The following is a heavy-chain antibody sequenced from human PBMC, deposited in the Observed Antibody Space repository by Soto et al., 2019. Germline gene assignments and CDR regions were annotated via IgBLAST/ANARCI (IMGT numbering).Heavy chain of an antibody. CDR2: IVVGSGNT. J-gene: IGHJ4*02. CDR3: AATIAVAGMEFNY. V-gene: IGHV1-58*02. CDR1: GGTFSSSA. Sequence: SVKVSCKASGGTFSSSAMQWVRQARGQRLEWIGWIVVGSGNTNYAQKFQERVTITRDMSTSTAYMELSSLRSEDTAVYYCAATIAVAGMEFNYWGQGTLVTVSS. D-gene: IGHD6-19*01.